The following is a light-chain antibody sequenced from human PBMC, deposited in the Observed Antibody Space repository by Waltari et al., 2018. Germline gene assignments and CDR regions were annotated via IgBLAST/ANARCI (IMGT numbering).Light chain of an antibody. Sequence: EIVMTQSPATLSLSPGERATLSCRASQNVFNNLAWYQKKPGQAPRLLIYGASNRATGISDRFSGSGSGTDFTLTITGLEPEDVAVYYCQQNSNWPHATFGGGTRVEIK. CDR3: QQNSNWPHAT. CDR1: QNVFNN. J-gene: IGKJ4*01. CDR2: GAS. V-gene: IGKV3D-15*01.